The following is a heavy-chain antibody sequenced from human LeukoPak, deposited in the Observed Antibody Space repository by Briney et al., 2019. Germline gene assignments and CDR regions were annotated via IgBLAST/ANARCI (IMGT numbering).Heavy chain of an antibody. CDR1: GYTFTSYG. D-gene: IGHD1-14*01. V-gene: IGHV1-18*01. CDR2: ISPYNANT. CDR3: ARDHLLFRQPPNWFDP. Sequence: GASVKVSCKASGYTFTSYGISWVRQAPGRGLEWMGWISPYNANTNYAQKLQGRVTMTTDTSTSTAYMELRSLRSDDTAVYYCARDHLLFRQPPNWFDPWGQGTLVTVSS. J-gene: IGHJ5*02.